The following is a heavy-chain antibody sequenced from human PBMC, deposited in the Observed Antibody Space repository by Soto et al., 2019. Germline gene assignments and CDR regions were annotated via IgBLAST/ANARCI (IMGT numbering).Heavy chain of an antibody. CDR1: GFTFSSYA. V-gene: IGHV3-23*01. Sequence: GGSLRLSCAASGFTFSSYAMSWVRQAPGKGLEWVSAISGSGGSTYYADSVKGRFTISRDNSKNTLYLQMNSLRAEDTAVYYCAKDPGAALWFGELSWFDPWGQGTLVTVSS. D-gene: IGHD3-10*01. J-gene: IGHJ5*02. CDR3: AKDPGAALWFGELSWFDP. CDR2: ISGSGGST.